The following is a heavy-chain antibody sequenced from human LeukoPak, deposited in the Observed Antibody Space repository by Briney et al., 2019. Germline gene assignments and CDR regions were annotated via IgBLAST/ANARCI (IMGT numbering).Heavy chain of an antibody. J-gene: IGHJ4*02. CDR3: ARATVPAPYGSGSYHLDY. V-gene: IGHV3-53*01. D-gene: IGHD3-10*01. CDR1: GFIVSSNY. Sequence: GGSLRLSCAASGFIVSSNYMSWVRQAPGKGLEWVSVIFSGGSTYYADSVKGRFTISRDNSKNTLYLQMNSLSAEDTAVYYCARATVPAPYGSGSYHLDYWGQGTLVTVSS. CDR2: IFSGGST.